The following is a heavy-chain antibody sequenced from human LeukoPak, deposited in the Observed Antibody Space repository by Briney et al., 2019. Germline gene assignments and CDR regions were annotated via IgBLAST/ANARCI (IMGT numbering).Heavy chain of an antibody. CDR2: IYYSGST. J-gene: IGHJ6*03. Sequence: TSETLSLTCTVSGGSISSYYWSWIRQPPGKGLEWIGYIYYSGSTNYNPSLKSRDTISVDTSKNQFSLKLSSVTAADTAVYYCARGYDFWSGYYYYYYYMDVWGKGTTVTVSS. V-gene: IGHV4-59*01. CDR1: GGSISSYY. D-gene: IGHD3-3*01. CDR3: ARGYDFWSGYYYYYYYMDV.